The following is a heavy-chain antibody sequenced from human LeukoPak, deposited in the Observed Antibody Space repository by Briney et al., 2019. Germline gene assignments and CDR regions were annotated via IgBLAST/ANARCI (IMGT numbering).Heavy chain of an antibody. D-gene: IGHD3-16*02. CDR3: ARVPTGFGFGGVIVTNNYFDY. V-gene: IGHV4-39*01. CDR2: INYSGSP. CDR1: GGSISSSSYY. Sequence: SETLSLTCTVSGGSISSSSYYWGWIRQPPGKGLEWIGNINYSGSPHYNPSLKSRVTISVDTSKNQFSLKLSSVTAADTAVYYCARVPTGFGFGGVIVTNNYFDYWGQGTLVTVSS. J-gene: IGHJ4*02.